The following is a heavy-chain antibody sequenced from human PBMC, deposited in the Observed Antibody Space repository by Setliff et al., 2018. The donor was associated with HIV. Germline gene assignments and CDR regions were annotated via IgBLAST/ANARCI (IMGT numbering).Heavy chain of an antibody. J-gene: IGHJ5*02. CDR3: ARVITMVWTTFDP. V-gene: IGHV4-34*01. CDR2: IYHSGGT. D-gene: IGHD3-10*01. Sequence: SETLSLTCAVHGGSFSGSYWSWIRQPPGKGLEWIGEIYHSGGTNYNPSLKSRVTISLDKSKNHFSLELRSVTAADTAVYYCARVITMVWTTFDPWGQGTLVTVSS. CDR1: GGSFSGSY.